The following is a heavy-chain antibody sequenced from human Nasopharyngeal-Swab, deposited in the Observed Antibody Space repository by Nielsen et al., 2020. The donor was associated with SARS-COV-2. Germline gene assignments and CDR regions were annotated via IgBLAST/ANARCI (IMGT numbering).Heavy chain of an antibody. Sequence: VRQAPGKGLEWVGRIKSKIDGGTTDYAAPVKGRFTISRDDSKNTLYLQMNSLKTEDTAVYYCTTDLRSAGLTKNRLLLWFGELRRTNWFDPWGQGTLVTVSS. CDR2: IKSKIDGGTT. V-gene: IGHV3-15*01. CDR3: TTDLRSAGLTKNRLLLWFGELRRTNWFDP. J-gene: IGHJ5*02. D-gene: IGHD3-10*01.